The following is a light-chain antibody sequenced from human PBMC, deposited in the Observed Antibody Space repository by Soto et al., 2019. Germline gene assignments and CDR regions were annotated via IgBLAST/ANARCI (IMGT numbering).Light chain of an antibody. CDR2: DAS. Sequence: DIQMTQSTSTLSASVGDRVTITCRASQSISSWLAWYQQKPGKAPNLLIYDASSLESGVPSRFSGSGSGTEFTLTISSLQADDFATYYCQQYKSYSPLTFGGGTKVEIK. CDR1: QSISSW. V-gene: IGKV1-5*01. CDR3: QQYKSYSPLT. J-gene: IGKJ4*01.